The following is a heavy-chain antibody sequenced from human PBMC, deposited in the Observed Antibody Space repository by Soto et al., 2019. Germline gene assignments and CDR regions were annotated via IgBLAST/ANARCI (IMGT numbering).Heavy chain of an antibody. Sequence: PSETLSLTCTVSGGSISSTSSYWAWIRQPPGKGLEWVGSIYYLGNTYYNPSLGSRVTISVDTSKNQFSLKLSSVTAADTAVYYCARSLRQYYYYYYMDVWGKGTTVTVSS. D-gene: IGHD3-16*02. J-gene: IGHJ6*03. CDR1: GGSISSTSSY. CDR3: ARSLRQYYYYYYMDV. V-gene: IGHV4-39*07. CDR2: IYYLGNT.